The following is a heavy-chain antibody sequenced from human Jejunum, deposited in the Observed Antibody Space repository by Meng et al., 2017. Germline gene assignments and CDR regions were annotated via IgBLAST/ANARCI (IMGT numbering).Heavy chain of an antibody. CDR3: VREVVPGYFQH. CDR1: GYSITSIYF. D-gene: IGHD3-16*02. CDR2: INHSGST. V-gene: IGHV4-38-2*02. Sequence: SETLSLTCTVSGYSITSIYFWGWLRQSPGKGLEWIGAINHSGSTYYNPSLKSRVTISVDTSKNQFSLRLSSVTAADTAVYYCVREVVPGYFQHWGQGTLVTVSS. J-gene: IGHJ1*01.